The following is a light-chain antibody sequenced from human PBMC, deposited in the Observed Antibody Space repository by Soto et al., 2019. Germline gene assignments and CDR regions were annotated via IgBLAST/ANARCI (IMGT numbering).Light chain of an antibody. Sequence: DIKMTQSPSTLPASVRDRITITCRASQSISNWLAWYQEKPWKAPNLLIYKAFSLEGGVPSRFSVSGSGTEFTPTISSLQTEDFAPSYCQHYNICPSTLGQGTKLDIK. CDR3: QHYNICPST. V-gene: IGKV1-5*03. J-gene: IGKJ2*01. CDR1: QSISNW. CDR2: KAF.